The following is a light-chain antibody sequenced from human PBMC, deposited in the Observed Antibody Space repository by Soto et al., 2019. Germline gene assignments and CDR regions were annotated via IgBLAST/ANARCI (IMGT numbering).Light chain of an antibody. CDR1: QSISSY. J-gene: IGKJ5*01. V-gene: IGKV1-39*01. Sequence: DIQMTQSPSSGSASVGDRVTIHCRTSQSISSYLDWYQQKPGKAPKLLISDASNLETGVPSRFSGSGSGTDFTLTISSLQPEDFATYYCQQSYSTPPITFGQGTRLEIK. CDR3: QQSYSTPPIT. CDR2: DAS.